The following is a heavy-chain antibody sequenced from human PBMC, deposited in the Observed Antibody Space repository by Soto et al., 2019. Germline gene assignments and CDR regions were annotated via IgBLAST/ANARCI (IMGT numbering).Heavy chain of an antibody. CDR1: GFAFNNYA. Sequence: GGSLRLSCTVSGFAFNNYAINWVRQAPGKGLEWVSSISKSDYTYYSDSVKGRFTISRDNAKNSVSLQMNTLRVEDTAVYYCAREDSIIIPAVSDFWGQGTMLTVSS. CDR3: AREDSIIIPAVSDF. V-gene: IGHV3-21*01. D-gene: IGHD2-2*01. CDR2: ISKSDYT. J-gene: IGHJ4*02.